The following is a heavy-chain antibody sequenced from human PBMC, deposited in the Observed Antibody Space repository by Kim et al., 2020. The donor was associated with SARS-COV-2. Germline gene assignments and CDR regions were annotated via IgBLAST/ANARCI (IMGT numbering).Heavy chain of an antibody. D-gene: IGHD3-9*01. J-gene: IGHJ4*02. CDR2: I. CDR3: TREGVYRGYYDI. V-gene: IGHV3-48*02. Sequence: IYYTRHVKGRFNIARDNAKNSLYLQMNSLRDEDTALYHWTREGVYRGYYDIWGEGTLVTVSA.